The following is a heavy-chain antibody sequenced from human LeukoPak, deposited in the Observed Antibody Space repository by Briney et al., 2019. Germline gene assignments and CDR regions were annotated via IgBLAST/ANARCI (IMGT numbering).Heavy chain of an antibody. CDR1: GFTFSNAW. V-gene: IGHV3-15*01. CDR3: TTIGTY. CDR2: IKSNTDGGTT. Sequence: GGSLRLSCAASGFTFSNAWMSWVRQAPGKGLEWVGRIKSNTDGGTTDYAAPVKGRFTISRDDSKNTLYLQMNSLKTEDTAVYYCTTIGTYWGQGTLVTVSS. J-gene: IGHJ4*02.